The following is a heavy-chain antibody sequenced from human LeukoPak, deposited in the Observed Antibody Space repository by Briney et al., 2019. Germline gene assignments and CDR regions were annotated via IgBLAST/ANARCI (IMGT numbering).Heavy chain of an antibody. CDR2: IIPIFGTA. Sequence: ASVKVSCKASGGTFSSYAISWVRQAPGQGLEWMGGIIPIFGTANYAQKFQGRVTITADESTSTAYMELSSLRSEDTAVYYCATDLSGGAAAGSKGYWGQGTLVTVSS. J-gene: IGHJ4*02. CDR3: ATDLSGGAAAGSKGY. D-gene: IGHD6-13*01. CDR1: GGTFSSYA. V-gene: IGHV1-69*13.